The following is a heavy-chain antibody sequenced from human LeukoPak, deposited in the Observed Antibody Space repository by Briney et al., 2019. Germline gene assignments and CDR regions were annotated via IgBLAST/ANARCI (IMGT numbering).Heavy chain of an antibody. D-gene: IGHD1-26*01. CDR2: IYYSGST. CDR1: GGSISSGTYY. J-gene: IGHJ1*01. Sequence: SQTLSLTCTVSGGSISSGTYYWGWIRQPPGKGLEWIGSIYYSGSTYYNPSLKSRVTISVDTSKNQFSLKLSSVTAADTAVYYCASPIVGATSEYFQHWGQGTLVTVSS. V-gene: IGHV4-39*07. CDR3: ASPIVGATSEYFQH.